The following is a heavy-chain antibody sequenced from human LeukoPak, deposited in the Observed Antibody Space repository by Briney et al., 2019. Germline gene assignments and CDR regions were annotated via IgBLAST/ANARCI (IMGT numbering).Heavy chain of an antibody. CDR2: ISSSSIYI. V-gene: IGHV3-21*01. J-gene: IGHJ4*02. D-gene: IGHD6-19*01. CDR1: GLTFSSNS. CDR3: AKDLLQGYSSGWYRGGLDY. Sequence: GGSLRLSCAASGLTFSSNSMNWVRQAPGKGLEWVSSISSSSIYIYYADSVKGRFTISRDNSKNTLYLQMNSLRAEDTAVYYCAKDLLQGYSSGWYRGGLDYWGQGTLVTVSS.